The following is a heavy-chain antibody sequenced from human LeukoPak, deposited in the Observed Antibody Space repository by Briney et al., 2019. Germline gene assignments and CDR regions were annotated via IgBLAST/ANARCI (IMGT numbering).Heavy chain of an antibody. CDR1: GFTFSSYG. D-gene: IGHD5-12*01. Sequence: PGRSLRLSCAASGFTFSSYGMHWVRQAPGKGLEWVAVIWYDGSNKFYADSVKGRFIISRDNSKNTLYLQMNSLRAEDTAVYYCAMWLEGHPADCDYWGQGTLVTVSS. CDR2: IWYDGSNK. V-gene: IGHV3-33*01. CDR3: AMWLEGHPADCDY. J-gene: IGHJ4*02.